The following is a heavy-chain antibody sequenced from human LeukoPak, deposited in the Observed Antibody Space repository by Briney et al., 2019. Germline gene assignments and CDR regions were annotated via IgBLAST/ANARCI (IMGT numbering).Heavy chain of an antibody. CDR2: ISSSSSTT. Sequence: PGGSLRLSCAASGFTFSSYAMNWVRQAPGKGLEWVSYISSSSSTTYYADSVKGRFTISRDNAKNSLYLQMNSLRDEDTAVYYCATYSRGWYYFDYWGQGTLVTVSS. J-gene: IGHJ4*02. CDR3: ATYSRGWYYFDY. V-gene: IGHV3-48*02. CDR1: GFTFSSYA. D-gene: IGHD6-19*01.